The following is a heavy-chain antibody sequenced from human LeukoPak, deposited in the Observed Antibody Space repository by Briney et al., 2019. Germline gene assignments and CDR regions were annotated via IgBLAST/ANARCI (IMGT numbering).Heavy chain of an antibody. J-gene: IGHJ6*02. V-gene: IGHV1-8*01. D-gene: IGHD2-15*01. CDR1: GYTSTSYA. Sequence: ASVKVSCKASGYTSTSYAVNWVRQATGQGLEWMGWMNPNSGNTGFAQKFQGRVTLTRDTSLSTAYMELSNLRSDDTAVYYCARDEVGAAPIYCCMGVWAQGTTVSVSS. CDR2: MNPNSGNT. CDR3: ARDEVGAAPIYCCMGV.